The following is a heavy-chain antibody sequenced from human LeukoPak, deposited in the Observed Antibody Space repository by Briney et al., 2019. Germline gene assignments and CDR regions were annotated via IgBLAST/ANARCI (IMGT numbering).Heavy chain of an antibody. Sequence: RGASVRVSCKASGGTFSSYAISWVRQAPGRGLEWMGGIIPIFGTANYAQKFQGRVTITADESTSTAYMELSSLRSEDTAVYYCARKEFSGWFDPWGQGTLVTVSS. CDR1: GGTFSSYA. CDR3: ARKEFSGWFDP. J-gene: IGHJ5*02. D-gene: IGHD1-26*01. V-gene: IGHV1-69*13. CDR2: IIPIFGTA.